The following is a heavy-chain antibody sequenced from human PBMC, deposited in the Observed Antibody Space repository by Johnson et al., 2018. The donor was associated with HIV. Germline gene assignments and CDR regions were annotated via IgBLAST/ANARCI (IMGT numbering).Heavy chain of an antibody. CDR3: AKGDIVVVPAADYSSSSVDI. CDR2: IRYDGSDK. Sequence: QVQLVESGGGLVQPGGSLRLSCAGSGFTFSSYGMHWVRQAPGKGLEWVSFIRYDGSDKHYADSVKGRFTISRDISKNTVYLQTNSLRAEDTAVYYCAKGDIVVVPAADYSSSSVDIWGQGTMVTVSS. V-gene: IGHV3-30*02. J-gene: IGHJ3*02. D-gene: IGHD2-2*01. CDR1: GFTFSSYG.